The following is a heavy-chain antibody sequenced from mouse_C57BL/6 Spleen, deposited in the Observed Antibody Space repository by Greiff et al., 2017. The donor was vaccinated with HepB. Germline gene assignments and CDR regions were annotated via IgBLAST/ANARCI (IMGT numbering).Heavy chain of an antibody. V-gene: IGHV5-17*01. CDR2: ISSGSSTI. CDR3: ARKPAPYYGSSYGFDY. Sequence: EVQRVESGGGLVKPGGSLKLSCAASGFTFSDYGMHWVRQAPEKGLEWVAYISSGSSTIYYADTVKGRFTISRDNAKNTLFLQMTSLRSEDTAMYYCARKPAPYYGSSYGFDYWGQGTTLTVSS. CDR1: GFTFSDYG. J-gene: IGHJ2*01. D-gene: IGHD1-1*01.